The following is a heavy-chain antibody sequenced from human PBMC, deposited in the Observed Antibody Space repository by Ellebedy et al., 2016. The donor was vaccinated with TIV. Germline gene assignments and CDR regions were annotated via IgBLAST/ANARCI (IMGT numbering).Heavy chain of an antibody. V-gene: IGHV2-5*01. CDR2: IHWNDDK. D-gene: IGHD2/OR15-2a*01. CDR3: AHRLYFGNSVFH. Sequence: SGPTLVXPSQTLTLTCTFSGFSLSTTGMSVGWIRQPPGKALEWLALIHWNDDKRYSPSLKTRLTITKDASKNEVVLTLTNMGPVDTGTYYCAHRLYFGNSVFHWGPGILVTVSS. J-gene: IGHJ4*02. CDR1: GFSLSTTGMS.